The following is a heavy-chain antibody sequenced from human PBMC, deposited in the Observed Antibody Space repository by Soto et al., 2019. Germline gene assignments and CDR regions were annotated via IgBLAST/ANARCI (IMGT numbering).Heavy chain of an antibody. D-gene: IGHD3-22*01. CDR2: IYYSGST. V-gene: IGHV4-39*01. CDR1: GGSISSSSYY. Sequence: SETLSLTCTVSGGSISSSSYYWGWVRQPPGKGLEWIGSIYYSGSTYYNPSLKSRVTISVDTSKNQFSLKLSSVTAADTAVYYCASNPDYYDSSGYMDYWGQGTLVTVSS. CDR3: ASNPDYYDSSGYMDY. J-gene: IGHJ4*02.